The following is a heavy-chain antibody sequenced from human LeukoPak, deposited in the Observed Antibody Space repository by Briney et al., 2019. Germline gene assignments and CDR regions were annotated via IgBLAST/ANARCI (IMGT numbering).Heavy chain of an antibody. Sequence: GASVKVSCKASGYTFTGYYMHWVRQAPGQGLEWMGWINPNSGGTNYAQKFQGRVTMTEDTSTDTAYMELSSLRSEDTAVYYCATNLITPDLGYWGQGTLVTVSS. CDR3: ATNLITPDLGY. CDR2: INPNSGGT. V-gene: IGHV1-2*02. CDR1: GYTFTGYY. J-gene: IGHJ4*02. D-gene: IGHD3-22*01.